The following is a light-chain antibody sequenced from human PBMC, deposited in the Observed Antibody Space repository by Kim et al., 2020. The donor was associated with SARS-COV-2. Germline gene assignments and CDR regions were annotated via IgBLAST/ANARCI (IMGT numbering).Light chain of an antibody. CDR1: HGSSSN. CDR3: QQYNKWPMT. Sequence: GERATPCSRGRHGSSSNLAWYQQKPGQAPRLLIYGASSRATGIPDRFSGSGSGTEFTLTISSLESEDFAVYYCQQYNKWPMTFGQGTQVDIK. J-gene: IGKJ1*01. CDR2: GAS. V-gene: IGKV3D-15*01.